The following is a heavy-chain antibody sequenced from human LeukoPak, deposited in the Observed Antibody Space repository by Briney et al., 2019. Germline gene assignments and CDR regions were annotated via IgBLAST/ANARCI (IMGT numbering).Heavy chain of an antibody. V-gene: IGHV1-69*13. CDR3: TRGILGYGDYGGDY. J-gene: IGHJ4*02. CDR1: GGTFSSYA. CDR2: IIPIFGTA. Sequence: GASVKVSCKASGGTFSSYAISWVRQAPGQGLEWMGGIIPIFGTANYAQKFQGRVTITADESTSTAYMELSSLRSEDTAVYYCTRGILGYGDYGGDYWGQGTLVTVSS. D-gene: IGHD4-17*01.